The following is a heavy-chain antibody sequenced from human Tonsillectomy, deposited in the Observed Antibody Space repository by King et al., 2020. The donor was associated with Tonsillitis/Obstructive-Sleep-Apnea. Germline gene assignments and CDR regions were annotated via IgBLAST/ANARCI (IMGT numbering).Heavy chain of an antibody. J-gene: IGHJ4*02. CDR2: ISGSGGST. CDR1: GFTFSSYA. V-gene: IGHV3-23*04. Sequence: VQLVESGGGLVQPGGSLRLSCAASGFTFSSYAMSWVRQAPGKGLEWVSAISGSGGSTYYADSVKGRFTISRDNSKNTLYLQMNSLRAEDTAVYYCAKDKAGMTTVTTSIDYWGQGTLVTVSS. CDR3: AKDKAGMTTVTTSIDY. D-gene: IGHD4-11*01.